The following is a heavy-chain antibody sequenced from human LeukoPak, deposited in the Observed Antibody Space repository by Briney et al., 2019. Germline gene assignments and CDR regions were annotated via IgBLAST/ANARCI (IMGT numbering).Heavy chain of an antibody. D-gene: IGHD4-23*01. Sequence: SETLSLTCTVSGGSISSSSYYWGWIRQPPGKGLEWIGYIYHSGSTYYNPSLKSRVTISVDRSKNQFSLKLSSVTAADTAVYYCARGGGYWYFDLWGRGTLVTVSS. CDR2: IYHSGST. CDR1: GGSISSSSYY. V-gene: IGHV4-39*07. J-gene: IGHJ2*01. CDR3: ARGGGYWYFDL.